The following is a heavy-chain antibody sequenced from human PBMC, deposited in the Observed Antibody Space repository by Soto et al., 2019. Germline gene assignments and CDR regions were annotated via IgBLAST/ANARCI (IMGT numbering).Heavy chain of an antibody. CDR2: IIPIFGTA. J-gene: IGHJ4*02. CDR1: GGTFSSYA. CDR3: ASDDCSGGSCFFDY. V-gene: IGHV1-69*13. D-gene: IGHD2-15*01. Sequence: ASVKVSCKASGGTFSSYAISWVRQAPGQGLEWMGGIIPIFGTANYAQKFQGRVTITADESTSTAYMELSSLRSEDTAVYDCASDDCSGGSCFFDYWGQGTLVTVSS.